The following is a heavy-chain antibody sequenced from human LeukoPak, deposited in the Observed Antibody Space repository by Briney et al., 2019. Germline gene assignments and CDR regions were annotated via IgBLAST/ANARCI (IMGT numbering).Heavy chain of an antibody. D-gene: IGHD6-13*01. J-gene: IGHJ4*02. Sequence: PSETLSLTCAVYGGSFSGYYWSWLRQPPGKGLEWIGEINHSGSTNYNPSLKSRVTISVDTSKNQFSLKLSSVTAADTAVYYCASFPSGYSSSWTGYWGQGTLVTVSS. CDR2: INHSGST. CDR3: ASFPSGYSSSWTGY. CDR1: GGSFSGYY. V-gene: IGHV4-34*01.